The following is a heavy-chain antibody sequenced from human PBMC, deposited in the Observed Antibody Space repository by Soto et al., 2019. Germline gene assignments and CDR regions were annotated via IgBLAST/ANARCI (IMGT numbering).Heavy chain of an antibody. J-gene: IGHJ5*02. V-gene: IGHV4-30-2*01. Sequence: SETLSLTCSLSGDSSSTSTYSWSWIRQPPGKALEWVGFIYRSDVTSYNPSIKSRVSITLDTSNTQCSLKLGSVTAADTAVYYCAGMPYTSGLRFDPWGPGTLVTVSS. CDR1: GDSSSTSTYS. D-gene: IGHD6-19*01. CDR3: AGMPYTSGLRFDP. CDR2: IYRSDVT.